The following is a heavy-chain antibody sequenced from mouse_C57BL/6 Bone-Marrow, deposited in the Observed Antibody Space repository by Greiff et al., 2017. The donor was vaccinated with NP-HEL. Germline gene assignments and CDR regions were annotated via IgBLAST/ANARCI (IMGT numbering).Heavy chain of an antibody. D-gene: IGHD1-1*01. CDR3: ARQCTTGVADCYFDV. Sequence: VQLQQSVAELVRPGASVKLSCTASGFTITNTYMPWVKQRPEQGLEWIGRIDPANGNTKYAPKFQGKATITADPSSNTAYLQLSSLTSEDTAIYYCARQCTTGVADCYFDVWGTGTTVTVSS. V-gene: IGHV14-3*01. J-gene: IGHJ1*03. CDR1: GFTITNTY. CDR2: IDPANGNT.